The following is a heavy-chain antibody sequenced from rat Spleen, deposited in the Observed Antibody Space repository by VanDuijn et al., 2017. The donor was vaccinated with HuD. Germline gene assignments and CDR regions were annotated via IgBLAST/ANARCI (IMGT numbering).Heavy chain of an antibody. J-gene: IGHJ2*01. Sequence: EVKLVESGGGLVQPGRSLRLSCVVSGFTFSSYWMYWIRQAPGKGLEWVSSINTDGGSTYYPDSVKGRFTISRDNAENTVYLQMNSLRSEDTATYYCAKDLDYGPDYWGQGVMVTVSS. CDR3: AKDLDYGPDY. V-gene: IGHV5-58*01. CDR2: INTDGGST. CDR1: GFTFSSYW. D-gene: IGHD1-11*01.